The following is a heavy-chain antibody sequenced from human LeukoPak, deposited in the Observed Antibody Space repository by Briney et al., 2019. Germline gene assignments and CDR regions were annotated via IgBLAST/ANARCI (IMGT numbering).Heavy chain of an antibody. CDR3: AKGGQWLVRAFDI. J-gene: IGHJ3*02. Sequence: TGGSLRLSCAASGFTFSNFAMSWVRQAPGKGLEWVSAISGGGGSTYYADSVKGRFTISRGNSKNTLYLQMNSLRAEDTAVYYCAKGGQWLVRAFDIWGQGTVVTVSS. V-gene: IGHV3-23*01. CDR1: GFTFSNFA. CDR2: ISGGGGST. D-gene: IGHD6-19*01.